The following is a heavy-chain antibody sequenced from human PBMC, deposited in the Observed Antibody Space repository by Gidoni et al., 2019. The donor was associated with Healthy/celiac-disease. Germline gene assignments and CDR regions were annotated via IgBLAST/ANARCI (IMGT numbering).Heavy chain of an antibody. CDR2: IKQDGSEK. V-gene: IGHV3-7*01. D-gene: IGHD3-3*01. J-gene: IGHJ5*02. CDR1: GFTFSSYW. Sequence: EVQLVESGGGLVKPGGCLRLSCAAAGFTFSSYWMSWVRQAPGKGLEWVANIKQDGSEKYYVDSVKGRFTISRDNAKNSLYLQMNSLRAEDTAVYYCAREIEWLFNWFDPWGQGTLVTVSS. CDR3: AREIEWLFNWFDP.